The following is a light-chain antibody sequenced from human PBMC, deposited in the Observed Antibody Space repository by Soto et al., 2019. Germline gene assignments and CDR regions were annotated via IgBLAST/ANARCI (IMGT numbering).Light chain of an antibody. CDR3: QHYGRGSPIA. CDR1: QSVSSN. CDR2: GAS. V-gene: IGKV3D-15*01. Sequence: EVVMTQSPATVSVSPGERATLSCRASQSVSSNLAWYQQKPGQAPRLLIFGASSRATGIPARFSGSGSGTDFTLIINRLQPEDFALYFCQHYGRGSPIAFGLGTRLEIK. J-gene: IGKJ5*01.